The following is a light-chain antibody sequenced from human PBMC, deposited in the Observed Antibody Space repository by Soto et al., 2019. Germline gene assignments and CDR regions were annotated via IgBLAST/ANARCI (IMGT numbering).Light chain of an antibody. V-gene: IGKV1-39*01. CDR1: QTIRDY. CDR2: GAS. J-gene: IGKJ4*01. Sequence: DIPMTQSPSSLSASVGDRVTITCRASQTIRDYLNWYQQKPGKPPKLLIYGASTLQSGVPSRFSGGGFGSDFTLIISSLQPEDFASYYCQQTYISPPTFGGETKVEIK. CDR3: QQTYISPPT.